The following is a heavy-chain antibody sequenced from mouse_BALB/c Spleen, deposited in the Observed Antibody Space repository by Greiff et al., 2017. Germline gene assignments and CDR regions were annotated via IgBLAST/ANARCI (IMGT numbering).Heavy chain of an antibody. CDR2: ISSGGSYT. CDR1: GFTFSSYG. Sequence: EVQGVESGGDLVKPGGSLKLSCAASGFTFSSYGMSWVRQTPDKRLEWVATISSGGSYTYYPDSVKGRFTISRDNAKNTLYLQMSSLKSEDTAMYYCARHGYDYDEGWFAYWGQGTLVTVSA. V-gene: IGHV5-6*01. CDR3: ARHGYDYDEGWFAY. J-gene: IGHJ3*01. D-gene: IGHD2-4*01.